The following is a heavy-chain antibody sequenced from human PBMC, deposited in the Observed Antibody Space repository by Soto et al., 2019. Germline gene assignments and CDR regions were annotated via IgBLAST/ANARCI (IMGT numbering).Heavy chain of an antibody. Sequence: SETLSLTCTVSGGSVNTFYWSWIRQPPGKGLEWVGHVYYTGSTDYNPSLKSRVTISVDTTKNQVSLTLNSVTTADTAVYFCARDWGRSNSFGYWGQGTLVTVSS. CDR3: ARDWGRSNSFGY. V-gene: IGHV4-59*02. CDR1: GGSVNTFY. J-gene: IGHJ4*02. CDR2: VYYTGST. D-gene: IGHD3-16*01.